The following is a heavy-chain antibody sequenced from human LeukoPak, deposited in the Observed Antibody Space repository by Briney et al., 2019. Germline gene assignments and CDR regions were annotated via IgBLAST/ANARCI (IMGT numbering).Heavy chain of an antibody. Sequence: SETLSLTCAVYGGSFSSYYWSWIRQPPGKGLEWIGEINHSGSTNYNPSLKSRVTISVDTSKNQFSLKLSSVTAADTAVYYCARGLYYDFWSGYSTAFDIWGQGTMVTVSS. D-gene: IGHD3-3*01. CDR3: ARGLYYDFWSGYSTAFDI. V-gene: IGHV4-34*01. CDR2: INHSGST. CDR1: GGSFSSYY. J-gene: IGHJ3*02.